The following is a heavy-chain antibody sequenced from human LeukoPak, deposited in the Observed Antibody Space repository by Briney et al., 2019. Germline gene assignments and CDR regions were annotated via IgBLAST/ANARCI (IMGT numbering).Heavy chain of an antibody. Sequence: SETLSLTCTVSGGPMSSYYWSWIPQPAGKGLEWIGRMYTDGSTNYNPSLKSRLTMSVDTSKKQFSLNLNSVTAADTAVYYCATYEQQLAFDNWGQGTLVTGSS. J-gene: IGHJ4*02. D-gene: IGHD6-13*01. CDR2: MYTDGST. CDR3: ATYEQQLAFDN. CDR1: GGPMSSYY. V-gene: IGHV4-4*07.